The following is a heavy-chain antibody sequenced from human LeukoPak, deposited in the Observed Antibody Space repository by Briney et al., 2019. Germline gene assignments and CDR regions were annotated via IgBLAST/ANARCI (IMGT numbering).Heavy chain of an antibody. Sequence: ASVKVSCKASGYTFTDYCIHWVRQAPGQGLEWMGWINPNSGGTNYAQMFRGRVTMTRDTSISTAYMELSSLRSDDTAVYFCARKDIAVAGLHYYGMDVWGQGTTVTVSS. V-gene: IGHV1-2*02. CDR1: GYTFTDYC. J-gene: IGHJ6*02. D-gene: IGHD6-19*01. CDR2: INPNSGGT. CDR3: ARKDIAVAGLHYYGMDV.